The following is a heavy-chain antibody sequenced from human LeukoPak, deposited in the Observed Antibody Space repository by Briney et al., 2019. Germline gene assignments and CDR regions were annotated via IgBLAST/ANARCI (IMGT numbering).Heavy chain of an antibody. Sequence: PGGSLRLSCAASGFTFSTYGMHWVRQAPGKGLEWVAIVWSDASNKYYADSVKGRFTISRDNSKNTLSLQMNSLRVEDTAVYYCAKDLLVRYYDSSGYYCDYWGQGTLVTVSS. D-gene: IGHD3-22*01. CDR1: GFTFSTYG. CDR2: VWSDASNK. J-gene: IGHJ4*02. CDR3: AKDLLVRYYDSSGYYCDY. V-gene: IGHV3-33*06.